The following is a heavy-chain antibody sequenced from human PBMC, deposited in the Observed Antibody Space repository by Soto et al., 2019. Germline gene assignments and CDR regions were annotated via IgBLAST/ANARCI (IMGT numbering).Heavy chain of an antibody. Sequence: EVQLLESGGGLVQPGGSLRLSCAASGFTFSSYAMSWVRQAPGKGLEWVSAISGSGGSTYYADSVKGRFTISRDNSKNTLYLQMTSLRAEDTAVYYCASYPAPIYCSGGSCYPNWYFDLWGRGTLVTVSS. D-gene: IGHD2-15*01. V-gene: IGHV3-23*01. CDR2: ISGSGGST. CDR3: ASYPAPIYCSGGSCYPNWYFDL. CDR1: GFTFSSYA. J-gene: IGHJ2*01.